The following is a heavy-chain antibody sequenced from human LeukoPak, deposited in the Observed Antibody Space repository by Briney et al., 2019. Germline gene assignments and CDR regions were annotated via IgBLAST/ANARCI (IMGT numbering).Heavy chain of an antibody. V-gene: IGHV1-69*13. CDR3: ARGRGYGDYPTPYYFDY. CDR2: IIPIFGTA. Sequence: SVKVSCKASGYTFTSYDINWVRQAPGQGLEWMGGIIPIFGTANYAQKFQGRVTITADESTSTAYMELSSLRSEDTAVYYCARGRGYGDYPTPYYFDYWGQGTLVTVSS. J-gene: IGHJ4*02. D-gene: IGHD4-17*01. CDR1: GYTFTSYD.